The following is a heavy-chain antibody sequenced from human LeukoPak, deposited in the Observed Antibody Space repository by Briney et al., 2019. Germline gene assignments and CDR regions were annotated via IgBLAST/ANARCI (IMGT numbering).Heavy chain of an antibody. V-gene: IGHV1-8*01. CDR2: MNPNSGNT. CDR3: ARAPFGCSGGSCYSYYYYGMDV. J-gene: IGHJ6*02. Sequence: GASVKVSCKASGYTFTSYDINWVRQATGQGLEWMGWMNPNSGNTGYAQKFQGRVTMTRNTSISTAYMELSSLRSEDTAVYYCARAPFGCSGGSCYSYYYYGMDVWGQGTTVTASS. CDR1: GYTFTSYD. D-gene: IGHD2-15*01.